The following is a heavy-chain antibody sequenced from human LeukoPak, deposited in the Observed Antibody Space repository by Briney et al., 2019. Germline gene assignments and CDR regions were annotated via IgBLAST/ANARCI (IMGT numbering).Heavy chain of an antibody. CDR1: GFTFSSYW. V-gene: IGHV3-7*01. D-gene: IGHD6-19*01. CDR3: AKFGGYSSGWSPDY. CDR2: MNQDGSEK. Sequence: GGSLRLSCAASGFTFSSYWMSWVRQAPGKGLEWVANMNQDGSEKYYVDSVKGRFTISRDNSKNTLYLQMNSLRVEDTAVYYCAKFGGYSSGWSPDYWGQGTLVTVSS. J-gene: IGHJ4*02.